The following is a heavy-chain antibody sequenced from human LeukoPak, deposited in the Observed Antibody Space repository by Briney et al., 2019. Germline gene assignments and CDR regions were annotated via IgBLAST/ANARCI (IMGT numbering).Heavy chain of an antibody. CDR3: ARDSARPVGATGPAFDY. D-gene: IGHD1-26*01. J-gene: IGHJ4*02. CDR1: GYIFTSYG. V-gene: IGHV1-18*01. CDR2: ISAYNGNT. Sequence: ASVKVSCKASGYIFTSYGISWVRQAPGQGLEWMGWISAYNGNTNYAQKLQGRVTMSTDTSTSTAYMELKSLRSDDTAVYYCARDSARPVGATGPAFDYWGQGTLVTVSS.